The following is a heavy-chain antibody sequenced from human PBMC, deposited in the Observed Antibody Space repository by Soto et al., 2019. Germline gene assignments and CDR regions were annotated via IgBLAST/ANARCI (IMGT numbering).Heavy chain of an antibody. Sequence: QVQLVESGGGVVQPGMSLRLSCAASGFTFSRHSMHWVRQSPGKGLEWVAVISHAVTHQYYADSVKGRFTISRDNSKNTLYLQINSLRAEDTAVYYCARDGADYFGMDVWGQGTTVTVSS. CDR1: GFTFSRHS. J-gene: IGHJ6*02. V-gene: IGHV3-30-3*01. CDR3: ARDGADYFGMDV. D-gene: IGHD1-26*01. CDR2: ISHAVTHQ.